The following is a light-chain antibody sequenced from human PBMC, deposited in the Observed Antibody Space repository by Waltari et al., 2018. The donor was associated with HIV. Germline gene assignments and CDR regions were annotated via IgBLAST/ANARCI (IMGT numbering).Light chain of an antibody. J-gene: IGLJ2*01. CDR2: RST. CDR1: HAPFGRGPS. Sequence: QPVVPQEPSLTVSPGGTVTLTCNSAHAPFGRGPSVNWFQQKPGQPPRPLIYRSTRRHPLTPERFSASLVGDRAALTLSNVWPEDQADYYCMLFFRTSYLFGGGTRVTVL. CDR3: MLFFRTSYL. V-gene: IGLV7-43*01.